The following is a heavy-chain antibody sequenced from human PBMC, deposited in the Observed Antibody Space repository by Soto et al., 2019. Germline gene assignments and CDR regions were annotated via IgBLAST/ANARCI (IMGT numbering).Heavy chain of an antibody. D-gene: IGHD3-9*01. CDR2: IYYSGST. Sequence: SETLSLTCTVSGASISSYYWSWIRQPPGKGLEWIAYIYYSGSTEYNPSLKSRVTISVDRSKNQFSLKLSSVTAADTAVYYCARGFSLAEAGYYFDYWGQGTLVTVS. CDR1: GASISSYY. J-gene: IGHJ4*02. CDR3: ARGFSLAEAGYYFDY. V-gene: IGHV4-59*12.